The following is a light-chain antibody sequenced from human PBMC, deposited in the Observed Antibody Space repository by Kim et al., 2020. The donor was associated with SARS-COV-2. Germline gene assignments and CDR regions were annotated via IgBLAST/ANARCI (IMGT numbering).Light chain of an antibody. CDR3: AAWDASLSGWV. V-gene: IGLV1-47*01. CDR1: SSNIGSNY. Sequence: ELTQPPSESGTPGQRVSISCSGSSSNIGSNYVYWFQQLPGTAPKLLIYRNNQRPSGVPDRFSGSKSGTSASLVISGLRSEEEADYFCAAWDASLSGWVFGGGTQLTVL. CDR2: RNN. J-gene: IGLJ3*02.